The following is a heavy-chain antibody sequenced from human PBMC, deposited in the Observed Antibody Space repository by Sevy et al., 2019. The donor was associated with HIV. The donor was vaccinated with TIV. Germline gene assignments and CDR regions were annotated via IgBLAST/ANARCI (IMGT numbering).Heavy chain of an antibody. CDR3: ARGPRITIFGVETGMDV. CDR1: GGSISSYY. CDR2: IYYSGST. D-gene: IGHD3-3*01. J-gene: IGHJ6*02. V-gene: IGHV4-59*13. Sequence: SETLSLTCTVSGGSISSYYWSWIRQPPGKGLEWIGYIYYSGSTNYNPSLKSRVTISVDTSKNQFSLKLSSVTAADTAVYYGARGPRITIFGVETGMDVWGQGTTVTVSS.